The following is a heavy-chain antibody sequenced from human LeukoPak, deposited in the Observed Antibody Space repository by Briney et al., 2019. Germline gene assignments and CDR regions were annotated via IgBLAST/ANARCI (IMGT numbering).Heavy chain of an antibody. D-gene: IGHD5-12*01. CDR1: GFTFSSYW. CDR3: ARAKWLRLLLLLDY. J-gene: IGHJ4*02. V-gene: IGHV3-74*01. Sequence: GGSLRLSCAASGFTFSSYWMHWVRQTPGKGLVWVSRINSDGSSTIYADSVKGRFTISRDNSENTLFLQMNSLRPEDTAVYYCARAKWLRLLLLLDYWGQGTLVTVSS. CDR2: INSDGSST.